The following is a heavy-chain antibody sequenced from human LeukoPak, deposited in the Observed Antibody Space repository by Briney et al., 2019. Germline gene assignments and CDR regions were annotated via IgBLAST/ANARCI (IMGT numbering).Heavy chain of an antibody. Sequence: PGGSLRLSCAASGFTFSSYEMNWVRQAPGKGLEWVSYISSSGSTIYYADSVKGRFTISRDNAKNSLYLQMNSLRAEDTAVYYCARVGGVSGSYYVYYYYYMDVWGKGTTVTVSS. CDR2: ISSSGSTI. J-gene: IGHJ6*03. CDR3: ARVGGVSGSYYVYYYYYMDV. D-gene: IGHD1-26*01. V-gene: IGHV3-48*03. CDR1: GFTFSSYE.